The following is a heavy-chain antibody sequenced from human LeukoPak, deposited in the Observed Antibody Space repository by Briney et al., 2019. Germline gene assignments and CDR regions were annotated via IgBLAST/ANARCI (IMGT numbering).Heavy chain of an antibody. D-gene: IGHD3-16*01. V-gene: IGHV4-39*01. J-gene: IGHJ4*02. CDR3: VRGSTLRHYQY. CDR1: GGSISSSTYY. Sequence: SETLSLTCTVSGGSISSSTYYWGWIRRPPGKGLEWIGSIYYSGSTYYNPSLRSRVTLSVDTSKNQFSLKLSSVTAADTAVYYCVRGSTLRHYQYWGQGTLVTVSS. CDR2: IYYSGST.